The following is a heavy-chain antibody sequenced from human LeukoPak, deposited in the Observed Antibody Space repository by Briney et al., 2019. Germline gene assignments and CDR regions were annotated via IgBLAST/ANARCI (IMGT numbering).Heavy chain of an antibody. CDR3: AKSPCSSTSCYENY. D-gene: IGHD2-2*01. V-gene: IGHV3-23*01. J-gene: IGHJ4*02. CDR2: ISGSGGST. CDR1: GFTFSSYA. Sequence: GGSLRPSCAASGFTFSSYAMSWVRQAPGKGLEWCSGISGSGGSTYYADSVKGRFTISRDNSKNTLYLQMNSLRAEDTAVYYCAKSPCSSTSCYENYWGQGTLVTVSS.